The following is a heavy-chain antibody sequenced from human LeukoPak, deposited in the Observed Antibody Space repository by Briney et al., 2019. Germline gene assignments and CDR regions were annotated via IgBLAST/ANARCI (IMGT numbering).Heavy chain of an antibody. J-gene: IGHJ6*03. Sequence: SETLSLTCTVSGVSISSSNSYWGWIRQPPGKGLEWIGSIYYSGNTYYNASLKSQVPISIDTSKNQFSLRLTSVTAADTAVYYCAGLYSNYVYYYYMDVWGKGTTVTVSS. D-gene: IGHD4-11*01. CDR3: AGLYSNYVYYYYMDV. CDR2: IYYSGNT. V-gene: IGHV4-39*01. CDR1: GVSISSSNSY.